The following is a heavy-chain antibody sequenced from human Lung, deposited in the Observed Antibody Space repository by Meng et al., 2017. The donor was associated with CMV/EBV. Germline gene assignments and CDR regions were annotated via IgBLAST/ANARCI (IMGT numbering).Heavy chain of an antibody. D-gene: IGHD4-17*01. CDR2: ISSASGTT. Sequence: GGSLRLXCAASGFTFSSYSMNWVRQAPGKGLEWLSYISSASGTTYYADSVKGRLTISRDNAKNSLYLQMNSLRPEGTAVYYCATSRLHGDFTDAVHIWGQGTLVTVSS. J-gene: IGHJ4*03. CDR1: GFTFSSYS. V-gene: IGHV3-48*04. CDR3: ATSRLHGDFTDAVHI.